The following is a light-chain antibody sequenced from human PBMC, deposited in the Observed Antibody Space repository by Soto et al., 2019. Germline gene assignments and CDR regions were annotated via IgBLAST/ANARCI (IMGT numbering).Light chain of an antibody. CDR1: QSIVYSDGTAY. V-gene: IGKV2-30*01. Sequence: DVVMTPSPLSLPVTLGQSASISCRSSQSIVYSDGTAYLSWFHQRPGQSPRRLIYRASNRETGVPDRFSGSGSGTDFTLQISRVEADDVWIYYCMQGTRWPPTFGQGTKV. CDR2: RAS. J-gene: IGKJ1*01. CDR3: MQGTRWPPT.